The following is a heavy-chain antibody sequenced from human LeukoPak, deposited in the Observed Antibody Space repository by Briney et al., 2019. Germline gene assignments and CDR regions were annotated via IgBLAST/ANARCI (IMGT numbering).Heavy chain of an antibody. V-gene: IGHV4-34*01. D-gene: IGHD4-11*01. CDR1: GGSFSGYY. CDR3: ARDTPTARLDY. J-gene: IGHJ4*02. CDR2: INHSGST. Sequence: KPSETLSLTCAVYGGSFSGYYWSWIRQPPGKGLEWIGEINHSGSTNYNPSPKSRVTISVDTSKNQFSLKLSSVTTADTAVYYCARDTPTARLDYWGQGTLVTVSS.